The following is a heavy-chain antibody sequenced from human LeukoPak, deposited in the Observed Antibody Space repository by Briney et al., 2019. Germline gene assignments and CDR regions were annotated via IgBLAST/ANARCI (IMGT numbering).Heavy chain of an antibody. CDR3: ARALTGDALSVIY. J-gene: IGHJ4*02. V-gene: IGHV3-30*02. CDR1: GFTFSSYG. Sequence: GGSLRLSCAASGFTFSSYGMHWVRQAPGKGLEWVAFIRYDGSNKYYADSVKGRFTISRDNSKNTLDLQMNSLRAEDTAVYYCARALTGDALSVIYWGQGTLVTVSS. CDR2: IRYDGSNK. D-gene: IGHD7-27*01.